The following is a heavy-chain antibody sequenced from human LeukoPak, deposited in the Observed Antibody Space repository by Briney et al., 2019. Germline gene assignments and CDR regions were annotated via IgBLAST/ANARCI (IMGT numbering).Heavy chain of an antibody. V-gene: IGHV4-34*01. J-gene: IGHJ6*02. D-gene: IGHD3-22*01. CDR2: INHSGST. CDR3: ARGRYYYDSSGYYRLPSPKKYYYGMDV. CDR1: GGSFSGYY. Sequence: SETLSLTCAVYGGSFSGYYWSWIRQPPGKGLEWIGEINHSGSTNYNPSLKSRVTISVDTSKNQFSLKLSSVTAADTAVYYCARGRYYYDSSGYYRLPSPKKYYYGMDVWGQGTTVTVSS.